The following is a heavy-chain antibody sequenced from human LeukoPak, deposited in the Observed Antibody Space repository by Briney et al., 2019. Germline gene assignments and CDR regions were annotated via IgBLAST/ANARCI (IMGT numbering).Heavy chain of an antibody. Sequence: ASVKVSCKASGYTFTGYYMNWVRQAPGQGLEWLGWINPNSGGTNNAQKFPGRVTITSDTSISTAYMELSRLKSGDTAVYYWARDEGRLSGSHFVIDYWGQGPEVSVS. V-gene: IGHV1-2*02. CDR2: INPNSGGT. CDR3: ARDEGRLSGSHFVIDY. J-gene: IGHJ4*02. D-gene: IGHD1-26*01. CDR1: GYTFTGYY.